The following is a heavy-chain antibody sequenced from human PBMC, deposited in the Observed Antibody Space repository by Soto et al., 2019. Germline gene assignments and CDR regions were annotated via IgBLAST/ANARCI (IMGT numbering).Heavy chain of an antibody. CDR2: IWDDGSNR. D-gene: IGHD6-6*01. Sequence: QVQLVESGGGVVQPGRSLSLSCAASGFNFRSYAMHWVRQAPGKGLEWVAIIWDDGSNRYYADSVKGRFTISRDQSRNTVYLQMDSMSVEDTAVYYCARDAGLAPFDYWGPGTVVTVSS. V-gene: IGHV3-33*01. CDR1: GFNFRSYA. CDR3: ARDAGLAPFDY. J-gene: IGHJ4*02.